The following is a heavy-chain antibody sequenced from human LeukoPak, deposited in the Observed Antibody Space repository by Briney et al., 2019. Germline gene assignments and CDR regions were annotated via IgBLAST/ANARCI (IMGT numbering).Heavy chain of an antibody. V-gene: IGHV3-48*01. J-gene: IGHJ5*02. CDR2: ISSSSSTI. CDR3: ARDTGAAAMRWFDP. Sequence: GGSLRLSCAAYGFTFSSYSMNWVRQAPGKGLEWVSYISSSSSTIYYADSVKGRFTISRDNAKNSLYLQMNSLRAEDTAVYYCARDTGAAAMRWFDPWGQGTLVTVSS. CDR1: GFTFSSYS. D-gene: IGHD2-2*01.